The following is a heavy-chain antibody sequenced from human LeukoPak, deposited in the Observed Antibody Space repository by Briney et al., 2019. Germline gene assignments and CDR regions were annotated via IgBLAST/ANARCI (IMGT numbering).Heavy chain of an antibody. Sequence: GASVKLSCKASGYRFTSDMYAIHWMRQAPGHRLEWLGYINAGTGKTMYSQKFQGRVTITGDTYASTVSMELSSLTSEDTATYYCARDSDSSGWSWVHWGQGTLLIVSS. J-gene: IGHJ4*02. CDR1: GYRFTSDMYA. CDR2: INAGTGKT. CDR3: ARDSDSSGWSWVH. V-gene: IGHV1-3*01. D-gene: IGHD6-19*01.